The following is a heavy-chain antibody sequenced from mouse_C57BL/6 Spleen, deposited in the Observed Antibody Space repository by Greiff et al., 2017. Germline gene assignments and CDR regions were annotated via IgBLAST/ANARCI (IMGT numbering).Heavy chain of an antibody. V-gene: IGHV8-12*01. CDR1: GFSLSTSGMG. CDR3: ARRRDDGYYGGYFDY. D-gene: IGHD2-3*01. J-gene: IGHJ2*01. CDR2: IYWDDDK. Sequence: QVTLKECGPGILQSSQTLSLTCSFSGFSLSTSGMGVSWIRQPSGKGLEWLAHIYWDDDKRYNPSLKSRLTISKDTSRNQVFLKITSVDTADTATYYCARRRDDGYYGGYFDYWGQGITLTVSS.